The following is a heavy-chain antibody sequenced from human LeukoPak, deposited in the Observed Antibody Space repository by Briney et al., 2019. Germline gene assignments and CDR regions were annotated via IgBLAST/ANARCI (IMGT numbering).Heavy chain of an antibody. V-gene: IGHV4-59*01. CDR1: GGSISSYY. D-gene: IGHD5-24*01. Sequence: SETLSLTCTVSGGSISSYYWSWIRQPPRKGLEWIGYIYYSGSTNYNPSLKSRVTISVDTSKNQFSLKLSSVTAADTAVYYCAREGGGYNVFDYWGQGTLVTVSS. CDR3: AREGGGYNVFDY. J-gene: IGHJ4*02. CDR2: IYYSGST.